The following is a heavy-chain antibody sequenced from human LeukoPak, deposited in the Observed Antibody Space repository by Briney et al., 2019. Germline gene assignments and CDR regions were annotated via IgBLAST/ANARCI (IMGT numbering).Heavy chain of an antibody. V-gene: IGHV1-18*01. J-gene: IGHJ4*02. D-gene: IGHD6-19*01. CDR1: GYTFTSYG. CDR3: ARDIGYSSGWYRGDFDY. Sequence: ASVKVSCTASGYTFTSYGISWVRQAPGQGLEWMGWISAYSGNTNYAQKLQGRVTMTTDTSTSTAYMELRSLRSDDTAVYYCARDIGYSSGWYRGDFDYWGQGTLVTVSS. CDR2: ISAYSGNT.